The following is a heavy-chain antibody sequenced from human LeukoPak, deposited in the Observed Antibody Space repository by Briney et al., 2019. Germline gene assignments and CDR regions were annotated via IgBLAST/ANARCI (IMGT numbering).Heavy chain of an antibody. V-gene: IGHV3-30*03. Sequence: GGSLRLSCAASGFTFSSYGMHWVRQAPGKGLEWVAVISYDRSNKYYADSVKGRFTISRDNSKNTLYLQMNSLRAEDTAVYYCAPPHSSGWGSGYWGQGTLVTVSS. J-gene: IGHJ4*02. CDR3: APPHSSGWGSGY. D-gene: IGHD6-19*01. CDR1: GFTFSSYG. CDR2: ISYDRSNK.